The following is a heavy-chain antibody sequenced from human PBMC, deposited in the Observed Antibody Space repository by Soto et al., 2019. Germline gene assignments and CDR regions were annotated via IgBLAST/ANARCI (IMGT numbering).Heavy chain of an antibody. J-gene: IGHJ4*02. CDR2: ISPNGQGI. V-gene: IGHV3-23*01. CDR3: AKDRGYPRDYFHD. CDR1: GFTLNNYG. Sequence: EVQLLESGGGLVQPGGSLRLSWAASGFTLNNYGMSWVRQAPGKGLEWVSAISPNGQGIYYADSVKGRFIISKDNSKNTVFLHMDSLTADDTAVYYCAKDRGYPRDYFHDWGQGTLVTVSS. D-gene: IGHD6-13*01.